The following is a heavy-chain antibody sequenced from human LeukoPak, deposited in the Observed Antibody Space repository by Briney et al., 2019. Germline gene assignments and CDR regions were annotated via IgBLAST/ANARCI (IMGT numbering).Heavy chain of an antibody. V-gene: IGHV3-21*01. CDR3: ARPAPYYGSGNDY. D-gene: IGHD3-10*01. CDR1: GFTFSSYS. Sequence: GGSLRLSCAASGFTFSSYSMNWVRQAPGKGLEWVSSISSSSSYIYYADSVKGRFTIPRDNAKNSLYLQMNSLRAEDTAVYYCARPAPYYGSGNDYWGQGTLVTVSS. CDR2: ISSSSSYI. J-gene: IGHJ4*02.